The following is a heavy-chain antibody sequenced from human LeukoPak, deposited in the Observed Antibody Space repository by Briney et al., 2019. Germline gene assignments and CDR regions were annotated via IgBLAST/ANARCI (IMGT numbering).Heavy chain of an antibody. CDR2: ISGSGGST. CDR3: AGATYYYGSGSYYSGDY. D-gene: IGHD3-10*01. J-gene: IGHJ4*02. Sequence: GGSLRLSCAASGFTFSSYAMSWVRQAPGKGLEWVSAISGSGGSTYYADSVKGRFTISRDNAKNSLYLQMNSLRAGDTAVYYCAGATYYYGSGSYYSGDYWGQGTLVTVSS. CDR1: GFTFSSYA. V-gene: IGHV3-23*01.